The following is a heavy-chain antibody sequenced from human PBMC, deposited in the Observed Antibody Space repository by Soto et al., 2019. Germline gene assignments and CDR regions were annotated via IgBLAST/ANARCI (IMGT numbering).Heavy chain of an antibody. CDR2: IKQDGSEK. V-gene: IGHV3-7*01. J-gene: IGHJ4*02. CDR1: GFTFSSYW. CDR3: ARDRPEDSDYIWGSYPYYFDY. D-gene: IGHD3-16*02. Sequence: GGSLRLSCAASGFTFSSYWMSWVRQAPGKGLEWVANIKQDGSEKYYVDSVKGRFTISRDNAKNSLYLQMNSLRAEDTAVYYCARDRPEDSDYIWGSYPYYFDYWGQGTLVTVSS.